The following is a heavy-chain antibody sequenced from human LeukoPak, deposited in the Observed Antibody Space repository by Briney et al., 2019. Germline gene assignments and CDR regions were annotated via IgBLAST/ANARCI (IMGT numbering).Heavy chain of an antibody. J-gene: IGHJ4*02. V-gene: IGHV1-69*04. CDR2: IIPILGIA. Sequence: SVKVSCKASGGTFSSYAISWVRQAPGQGLQWMGRIIPILGIANYAQKFQGRVTITADKSTSTAYMELSSLRSEDTAVYYCARGGHGGNSGSYFDYWGQGTLVTVSS. CDR3: ARGGHGGNSGSYFDY. CDR1: GGTFSSYA. D-gene: IGHD2-21*02.